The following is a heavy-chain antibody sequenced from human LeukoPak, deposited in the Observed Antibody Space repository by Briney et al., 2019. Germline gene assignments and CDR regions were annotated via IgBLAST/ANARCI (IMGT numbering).Heavy chain of an antibody. V-gene: IGHV1-2*02. D-gene: IGHD2-2*02. CDR2: INPNSGGT. CDR3: ASEYCSSTSCYRGTSFGY. J-gene: IGHJ4*02. Sequence: ASVKVSCKASGYTFTGYYMHWVRQAPGQGLEWMGWINPNSGGTNYAQKFQGRVTMTRDTSISTAYMELSRLRSDDTAVYYCASEYCSSTSCYRGTSFGYWGQGTLVNVSS. CDR1: GYTFTGYY.